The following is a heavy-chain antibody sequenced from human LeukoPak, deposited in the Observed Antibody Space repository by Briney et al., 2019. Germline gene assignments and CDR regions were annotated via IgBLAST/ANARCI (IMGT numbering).Heavy chain of an antibody. D-gene: IGHD1-26*01. J-gene: IGHJ6*03. CDR2: INHSGST. V-gene: IGHV4-34*01. Sequence: SETLSLTCAVYGGSFSGYYWSWIRQPPWKGLEWIAEINHSGSTNYNPSLKSRVTISVDTSKNQFSLKLSSVTAADTAVYYCARRLSGSYQVPPAYYMDVWGKGTTVTVSS. CDR3: ARRLSGSYQVPPAYYMDV. CDR1: GGSFSGYY.